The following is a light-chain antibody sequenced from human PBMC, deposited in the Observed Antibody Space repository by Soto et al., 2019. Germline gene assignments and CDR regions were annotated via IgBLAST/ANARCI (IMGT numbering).Light chain of an antibody. CDR1: QSVSSY. Sequence: EIVLTQSPATLSLSPGERATLSCRASQSVSSYLAWYQQKPGQAPRLLIYDASNRASGISARFSGSGSGTDVTLTIISLEPEDFAVYYCLHRSNSPPRFTLGPRTKVAIK. CDR3: LHRSNSPPRFT. J-gene: IGKJ3*01. CDR2: DAS. V-gene: IGKV3-11*01.